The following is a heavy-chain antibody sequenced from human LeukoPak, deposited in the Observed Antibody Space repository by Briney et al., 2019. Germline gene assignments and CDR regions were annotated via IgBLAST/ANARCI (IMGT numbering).Heavy chain of an antibody. J-gene: IGHJ5*02. CDR1: GASISSGAYS. Sequence: PSETLSLTCTVSGASISSGAYSWSWIRQHPGKGLEWIGYIFSSGTTYYNPSLKSRVTISLHTSENQFSLKLRSVTAADTAVYYCARDLYYGYVNWFDTWGQGNTVTVS. CDR3: ARDLYYGYVNWFDT. CDR2: IFSSGTT. V-gene: IGHV4-31*03. D-gene: IGHD2-2*03.